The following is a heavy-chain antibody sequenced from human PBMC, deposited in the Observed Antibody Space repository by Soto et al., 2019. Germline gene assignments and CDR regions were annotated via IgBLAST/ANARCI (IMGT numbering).Heavy chain of an antibody. J-gene: IGHJ3*02. D-gene: IGHD5-12*01. CDR3: ARDHHNIVDTIDAFDI. CDR2: IYYSGST. Sequence: TSETLSLTCTVSGGSISSGGYYWSWIRQHPGKGLEWIGYIYYSGSTYYNPSLKSRVTISVDTSKNQFSLKLSSVTAADTDVYYCARDHHNIVDTIDAFDIWGQGKMVTVS. V-gene: IGHV4-31*03. CDR1: GGSISSGGYY.